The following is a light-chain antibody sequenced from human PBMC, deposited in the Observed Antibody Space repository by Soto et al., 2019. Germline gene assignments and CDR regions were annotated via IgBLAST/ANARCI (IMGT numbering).Light chain of an antibody. V-gene: IGKV3-20*01. Sequence: EIVLTQSPGTLSLSPGERATLSCRASQGVSSSYLAWYQQKPGQAPRLLIYGASSRATGIPDRFSGSGSGTDFTLGISSLQPDDFATYYCQHYNSYSEAFGQGTKVDIK. CDR1: QGVSSSY. CDR2: GAS. CDR3: QHYNSYSEA. J-gene: IGKJ1*01.